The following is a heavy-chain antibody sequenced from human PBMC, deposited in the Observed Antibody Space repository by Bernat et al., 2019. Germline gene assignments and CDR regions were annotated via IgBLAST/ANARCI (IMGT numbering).Heavy chain of an antibody. CDR1: GFTVSSNY. CDR2: IYSGGTT. V-gene: IGHV3-53*01. J-gene: IGHJ4*02. Sequence: EVQLVESGGGLIQPGGSLRLSCAASGFTVSSNYMSWVRQAPGKGLEWVSGIYSGGTTYYADSVKGRFTTSSDYSKHTLYLQMNSLRADNTAVYYCARDLSSCGGSIWGDYWGQGILVTVSS. D-gene: IGHD1-26*01. CDR3: ARDLSSCGGSIWGDY.